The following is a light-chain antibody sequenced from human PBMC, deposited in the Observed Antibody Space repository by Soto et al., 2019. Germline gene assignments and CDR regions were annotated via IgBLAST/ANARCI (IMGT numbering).Light chain of an antibody. CDR1: SSNIGAGYD. J-gene: IGLJ2*01. CDR2: GNS. Sequence: QSVLTQPPSVSGAPGQRVTISCTGSSSNIGAGYDVHWYQQLPGTAPKLLIYGNSNRPSGVPDRFSGSKSGTSASLAITGLQAEDDADYYCQSYDSSLSGHVVFGGGTKLNVL. V-gene: IGLV1-40*01. CDR3: QSYDSSLSGHVV.